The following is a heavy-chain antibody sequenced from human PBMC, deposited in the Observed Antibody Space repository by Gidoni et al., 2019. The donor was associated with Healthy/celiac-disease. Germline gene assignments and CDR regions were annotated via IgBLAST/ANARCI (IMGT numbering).Heavy chain of an antibody. CDR1: GGSISSGGYS. D-gene: IGHD6-6*01. Sequence: QLQLQESGSGLVKPSQTLSLTCAVSGGSISSGGYSWSWIRQPPGKGLEWIGYIYHSGSTYYNPSLKSRVTISVDRSKNQFSLKLSSVTAADTAGYYCARDRASSSSGWFDPWGQGTLVTGSS. CDR2: IYHSGST. J-gene: IGHJ5*02. V-gene: IGHV4-30-2*01. CDR3: ARDRASSSSGWFDP.